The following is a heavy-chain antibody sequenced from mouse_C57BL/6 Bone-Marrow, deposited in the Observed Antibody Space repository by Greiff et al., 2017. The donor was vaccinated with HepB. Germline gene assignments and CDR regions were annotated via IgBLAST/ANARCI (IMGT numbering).Heavy chain of an antibody. CDR3: ARPPLLLRSLYYYAMDY. CDR1: GYTFTSYG. Sequence: QVQLQQSGAELARPGASVKLSCKASGYTFTSYGISWVKQRTGQGLEWIGEIYPRSGNTYYNEKFKGKATLTAYKSSSTAYMELRSLTSEDSAVYFCARPPLLLRSLYYYAMDYWGQGTSVTVSS. CDR2: IYPRSGNT. V-gene: IGHV1-81*01. D-gene: IGHD1-1*01. J-gene: IGHJ4*01.